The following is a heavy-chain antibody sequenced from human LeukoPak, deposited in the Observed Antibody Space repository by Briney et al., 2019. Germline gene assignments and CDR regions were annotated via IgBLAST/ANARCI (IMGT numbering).Heavy chain of an antibody. CDR1: GFTFSTFA. V-gene: IGHV3-23*01. CDR3: AKGGSAAAKGKYYFDY. Sequence: GGSLRLSCAASGFTFSTFAMSWVRQAPEKGLEWVSAISGSGGSTYYTDSVKGRFTNSRDSSKNTLYLQMNSLRADDTAVYYCAKGGSAAAKGKYYFDYWGPGTLVSVSS. J-gene: IGHJ4*02. D-gene: IGHD6-13*01. CDR2: ISGSGGST.